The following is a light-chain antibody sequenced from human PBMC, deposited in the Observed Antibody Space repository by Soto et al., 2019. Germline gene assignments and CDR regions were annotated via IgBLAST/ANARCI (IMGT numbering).Light chain of an antibody. CDR3: QQNDHSLFT. CDR1: QSVSSSY. Sequence: EIVLTQSPGTLSLSPGERATLSCKASQSVSSSYLAWYQQKPGQAPRLLIYGASSRATGIADRFSGSGSGTDFTLTISSLEPEDFAVYYCQQNDHSLFTFGGGTKVEIK. J-gene: IGKJ4*01. V-gene: IGKV3-20*01. CDR2: GAS.